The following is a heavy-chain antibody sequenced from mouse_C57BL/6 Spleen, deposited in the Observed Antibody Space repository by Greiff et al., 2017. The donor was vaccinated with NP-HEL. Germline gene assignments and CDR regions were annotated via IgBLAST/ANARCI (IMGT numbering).Heavy chain of an antibody. CDR3: ARGGYNYAMDY. Sequence: LQESGPELVKPGASVKISCKASGYAFSSSWMNWVKQRPGKGLEWIGRIYPGDGDTNYNGKFKGKATLTADKSSSTAYMQLSSLTSEDSAVYFCARGGYNYAMDYWGQGTSVTVSS. CDR1: GYAFSSSW. D-gene: IGHD2-2*01. CDR2: IYPGDGDT. J-gene: IGHJ4*01. V-gene: IGHV1-82*01.